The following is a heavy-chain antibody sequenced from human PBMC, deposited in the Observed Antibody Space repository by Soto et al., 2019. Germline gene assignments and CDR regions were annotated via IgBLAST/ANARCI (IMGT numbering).Heavy chain of an antibody. J-gene: IGHJ4*02. CDR2: INAGNGNT. V-gene: IGHV1-3*01. Sequence: ASVKVSCKAAGYTFTSYAMHLVRQAPGQRLEWMGWINAGNGNTKYSQKFQGRVTITRDTSASTAYMELSSLRSEDTAVYYCARDPGYRYGYNWGQGTLVTVSS. D-gene: IGHD5-18*01. CDR1: GYTFTSYA. CDR3: ARDPGYRYGYN.